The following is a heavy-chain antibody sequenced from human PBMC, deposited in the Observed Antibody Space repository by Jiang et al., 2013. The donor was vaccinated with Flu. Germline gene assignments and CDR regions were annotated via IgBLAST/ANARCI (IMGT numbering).Heavy chain of an antibody. CDR3: ARRVGPLIAGFDY. J-gene: IGHJ4*02. CDR2: IYPGDSDT. Sequence: QLVESGAEVKKPGESLKISCKSSGYSFTSYWIGWVRQMPGKGLEWMGIIYPGDSDTRYSPSFQGQVTISVDQSISTAYLQWSSLKASDTAIYYCARRVGPLIAGFDYWGQGTLVTVSS. D-gene: IGHD6-13*01. V-gene: IGHV5-51*01. CDR1: GYSFTSYW.